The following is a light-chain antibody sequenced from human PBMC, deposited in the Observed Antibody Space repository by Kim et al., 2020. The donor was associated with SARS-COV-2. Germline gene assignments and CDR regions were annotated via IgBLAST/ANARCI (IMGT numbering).Light chain of an antibody. CDR1: QNINDW. CDR3: QQYNTYPWT. J-gene: IGKJ1*01. Sequence: DVQMTQSPSILSASVGDRVSITCRASQNINDWLAWYQQKPGKAPKLLIYKASNLQSGVPSRLSGSRSGTEFTLTISSLQPDDFATYHCQQYNTYPWTFGQGTKVDIK. V-gene: IGKV1-5*03. CDR2: KAS.